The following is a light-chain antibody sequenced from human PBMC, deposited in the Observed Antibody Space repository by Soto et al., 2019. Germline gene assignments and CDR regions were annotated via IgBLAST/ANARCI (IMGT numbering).Light chain of an antibody. Sequence: VVTHAPSLTLSIGVTVILTCGSRTGAVTNGHYPYCFQQKPGQAPRTPIYDTRNTHSWTTARFSGSLLRGKAALTLSGAQPEDEAEYYCLLSYIGTYVFGTGTKVTVL. CDR2: DTR. V-gene: IGLV7-46*01. CDR1: TGAVTNGHY. CDR3: LLSYIGTYV. J-gene: IGLJ1*01.